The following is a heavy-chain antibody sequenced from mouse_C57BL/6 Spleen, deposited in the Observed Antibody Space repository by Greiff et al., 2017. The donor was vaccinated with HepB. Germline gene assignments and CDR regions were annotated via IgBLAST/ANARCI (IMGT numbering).Heavy chain of an antibody. D-gene: IGHD1-1*01. CDR3: AREKGTTIVRYWYFDV. CDR2: IHPNSGST. V-gene: IGHV1-64*01. Sequence: VQLQQPGAELVKPGASVKLSCKASGYTFTSYWMHWVKQRPGQGLEWIGMIHPNSGSTNYNEKFKSKATLTVDKSSSTAYMQLSSLTSEDSAVYYCAREKGTTIVRYWYFDVWGTGTTVTVSS. J-gene: IGHJ1*03. CDR1: GYTFTSYW.